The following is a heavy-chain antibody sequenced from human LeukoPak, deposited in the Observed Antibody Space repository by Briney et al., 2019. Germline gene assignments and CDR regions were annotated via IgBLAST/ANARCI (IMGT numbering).Heavy chain of an antibody. CDR2: MWNDGSYR. CDR3: AKVGGWLAVPAAINYMDV. CDR1: GFTLSDVW. D-gene: IGHD2-2*02. Sequence: GGSLRLSCAASGFTLSDVWMSWVRQAPGKGLEWVAVMWNDGSYRYYTDSVKGRFTISRDNSKNALYLQMNSLRAEDTAVYYCAKVGGWLAVPAAINYMDVWGKGTTVIVSS. V-gene: IGHV3-33*03. J-gene: IGHJ6*03.